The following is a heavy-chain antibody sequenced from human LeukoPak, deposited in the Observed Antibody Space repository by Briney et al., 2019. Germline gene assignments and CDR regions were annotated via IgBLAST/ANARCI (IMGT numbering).Heavy chain of an antibody. Sequence: PGGSLRLSCAASGFTFDDYTMHWVRQAPGKGLEWVSSITGSSTYIYYADSVKGRFTISRDNAKNSLYLQMNSLRAEDRAVYYCARDGDGYSFDNWGQGTLVTVSS. J-gene: IGHJ4*02. CDR1: GFTFDDYT. CDR2: ITGSSTYI. V-gene: IGHV3-21*06. CDR3: ARDGDGYSFDN. D-gene: IGHD5-24*01.